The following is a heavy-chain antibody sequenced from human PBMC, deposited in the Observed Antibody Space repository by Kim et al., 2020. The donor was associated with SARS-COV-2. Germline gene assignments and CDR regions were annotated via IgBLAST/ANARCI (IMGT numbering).Heavy chain of an antibody. CDR2: ISDSGGST. CDR1: GFTFSRYA. Sequence: GGSLRLSCAASGFTFSRYAMSWVCQVPGKGLEWVSAISDSGGSTYYADSVTGRFTISRDNSKNTLALQMNSLRAEDTAVYYCAKGRFGPGDPRGKGTLVTVSA. CDR3: AKGRFGPGDP. V-gene: IGHV3-23*01. D-gene: IGHD3-16*01. J-gene: IGHJ5*02.